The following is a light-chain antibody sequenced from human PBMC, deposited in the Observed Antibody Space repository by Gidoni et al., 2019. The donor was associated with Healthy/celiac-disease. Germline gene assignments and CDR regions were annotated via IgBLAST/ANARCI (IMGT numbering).Light chain of an antibody. V-gene: IGKV1-39*01. CDR1: QSISSY. Sequence: DLQLTHSPSSLSATVGDRVPITCRASQSISSYLTWYQQKPGKAPKLLIYAASSLHSGVPSRFSGSGSGTDFTLTISSLEAEDFATYYCQQSYSTPLTFGGGTKVEIK. J-gene: IGKJ4*02. CDR2: AAS. CDR3: QQSYSTPLT.